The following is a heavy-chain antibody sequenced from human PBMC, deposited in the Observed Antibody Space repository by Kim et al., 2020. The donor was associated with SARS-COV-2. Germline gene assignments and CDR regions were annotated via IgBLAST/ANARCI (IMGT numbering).Heavy chain of an antibody. J-gene: IGHJ5*02. CDR2: IYNSGST. V-gene: IGHV4-59*01. CDR3: ARDARYGGWFDP. Sequence: SKTLSLTCTVSGGSISTYYWSWIRQPPGKGLEWIGYIYNSGSTNYNPSLKSRVTISVDTSKNQFSLKLSSVTAADTAVYYCARDARYGGWFDPWGQGTLVTVSS. CDR1: GGSISTYY. D-gene: IGHD5-18*01.